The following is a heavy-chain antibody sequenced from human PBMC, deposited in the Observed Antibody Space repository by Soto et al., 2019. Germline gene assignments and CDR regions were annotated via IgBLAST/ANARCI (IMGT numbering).Heavy chain of an antibody. CDR3: ARDHNSGPFVY. Sequence: SETLSLTCTVSGGSISSSSDEWGWIRQPPGKGLEWVGSVHYKGTTYYNPSLKSRVTMSVDTSRNQFSLELRSVTAADTAVYYCARDHNSGPFVYWGQGTLVTVSS. CDR2: VHYKGTT. D-gene: IGHD3-10*01. V-gene: IGHV4-39*01. J-gene: IGHJ4*02. CDR1: GGSISSSSDE.